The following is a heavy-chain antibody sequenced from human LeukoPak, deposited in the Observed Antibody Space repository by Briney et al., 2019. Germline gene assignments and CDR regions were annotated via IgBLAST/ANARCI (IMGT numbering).Heavy chain of an antibody. J-gene: IGHJ3*02. CDR1: GGSISSYY. CDR2: IYYSGST. D-gene: IGHD5-12*01. Sequence: SETLSLTCTVSGGSISSYYWSWIRQPPGKGLEWIGYIYYSGSTNYNPSLKSRVTISVDTSKNQFSLKLSSVTAADTAIYYCASTSVGYYAFDIWGQGTMVTVSS. CDR3: ASTSVGYYAFDI. V-gene: IGHV4-59*12.